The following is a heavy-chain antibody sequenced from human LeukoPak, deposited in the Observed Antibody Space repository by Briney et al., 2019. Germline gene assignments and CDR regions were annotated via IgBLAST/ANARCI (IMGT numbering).Heavy chain of an antibody. D-gene: IGHD6-6*01. V-gene: IGHV1-2*02. CDR1: GYTFTGYY. CDR2: INPNSGGT. Sequence: ASVNVSCKASGYTFTGYYMHWVRQAPGQGLEWMGWINPNSGGTNYAQKFQGRVTMTRDTSISTAYMELSRLGSDDTAVYYCARGVPLAARPGRGGDVCVYWGQGTLVTVSS. CDR3: ARGVPLAARPGRGGDVCVY. J-gene: IGHJ4*02.